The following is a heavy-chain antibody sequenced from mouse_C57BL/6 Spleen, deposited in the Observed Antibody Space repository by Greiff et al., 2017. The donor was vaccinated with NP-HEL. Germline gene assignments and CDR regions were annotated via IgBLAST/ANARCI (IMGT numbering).Heavy chain of an antibody. CDR1: GFSLTSYG. CDR3: ATMGWLLPYYAMDY. D-gene: IGHD2-3*01. Sequence: VQLVESGPGLVAPSPSLSIPCTVSGFSLTSYGVSWVRQPPGKGLEWLGVLWGDGSTNYHSALISRLSISTDNSKSQVLLILNSLQTDDTATYYCATMGWLLPYYAMDYWGQGTSVTVSS. V-gene: IGHV2-3*01. CDR2: LWGDGST. J-gene: IGHJ4*01.